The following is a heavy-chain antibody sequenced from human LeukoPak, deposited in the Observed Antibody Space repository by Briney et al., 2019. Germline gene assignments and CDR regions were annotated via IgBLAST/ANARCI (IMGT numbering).Heavy chain of an antibody. D-gene: IGHD3-16*01. Sequence: SETLSLTCTVSGGSISSYYWSWIRQPPGKGLEWIGYIYYTGSTNYNPSLKSRVTISVDTSKNQFSLKLSSVTAADTAVYYCAREKLRGNDAFDIWGQGTMVTVSS. V-gene: IGHV4-59*01. CDR1: GGSISSYY. CDR2: IYYTGST. CDR3: AREKLRGNDAFDI. J-gene: IGHJ3*02.